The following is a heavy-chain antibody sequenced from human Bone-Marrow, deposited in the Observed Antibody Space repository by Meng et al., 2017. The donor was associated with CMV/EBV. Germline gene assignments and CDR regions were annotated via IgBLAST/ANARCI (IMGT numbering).Heavy chain of an antibody. V-gene: IGHV4-34*01. Sequence: YGGTVSGYNWSGIRQPPGKGLEWIGQINHSGSTNYNPSLKSRVTISVDTSKNQFSLKLSSVTAADTAVYYCARGVRGSSSRVNWFDPWGQGTLVTVSS. CDR2: INHSGST. CDR1: GGTVSGYN. J-gene: IGHJ5*02. D-gene: IGHD6-6*01. CDR3: ARGVRGSSSRVNWFDP.